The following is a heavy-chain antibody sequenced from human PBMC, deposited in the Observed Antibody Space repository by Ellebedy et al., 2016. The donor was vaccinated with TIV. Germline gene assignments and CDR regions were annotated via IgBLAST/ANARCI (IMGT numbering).Heavy chain of an antibody. J-gene: IGHJ4*02. CDR2: INAGNGNT. CDR3: ARDRPTPMVPPEYSFDY. Sequence: AASVKVSCKASGYTFSTYPLHWVRQAPGQRLEWMGWINAGNGNTKYSPKFQGRVTITADKSTSTAYMALSSLRSEDTAMYYCARDRPTPMVPPEYSFDYWGQGTLVTVSS. CDR1: GYTFSTYP. D-gene: IGHD4/OR15-4a*01. V-gene: IGHV1-3*01.